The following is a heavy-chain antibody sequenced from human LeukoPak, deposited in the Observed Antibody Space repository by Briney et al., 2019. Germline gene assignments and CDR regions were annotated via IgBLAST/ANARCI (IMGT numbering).Heavy chain of an antibody. V-gene: IGHV3-48*04. D-gene: IGHD3-22*01. Sequence: GGSLRLSCAASGFTFSSYSMNWVRQAPGKGLEWVSYISSSSSTIYYADSVKGRFTISRDNAKNSLYLQMNSLRAEDTAVYYCARARHYDSSGYYYYYYYYMDVWGKGTTVTVSS. CDR1: GFTFSSYS. CDR3: ARARHYDSSGYYYYYYYYMDV. J-gene: IGHJ6*03. CDR2: ISSSSSTI.